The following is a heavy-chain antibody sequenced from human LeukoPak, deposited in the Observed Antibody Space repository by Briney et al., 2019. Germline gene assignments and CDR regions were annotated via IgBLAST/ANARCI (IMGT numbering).Heavy chain of an antibody. J-gene: IGHJ6*04. Sequence: PSGTLSLTCAVSGDSISSRTWWSCVRPPPGKGVEWIGEIFHSRSTYYNASVKSRVTILVDKSKNPFSLKLSSVTAADTAVYYCARDQREELYWGGHCRSGNCPVYGMDVWGKGTTITVSS. CDR3: ARDQREELYWGGHCRSGNCPVYGMDV. D-gene: IGHD3-10*01. CDR2: IFHSRST. V-gene: IGHV4-4*02. CDR1: GDSISSRTW.